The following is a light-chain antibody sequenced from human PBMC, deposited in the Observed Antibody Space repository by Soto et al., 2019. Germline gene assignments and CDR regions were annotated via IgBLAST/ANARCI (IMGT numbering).Light chain of an antibody. Sequence: DIQMTQSPSTLSASVGDRVTITCRASQSISSWLAWYQQKPGKAPKLLIYKASSLESGVPSRFSGSGSGTEFTLTISSLQPDDFETYYCQQYNSYSYTFGQGTKLEIQ. V-gene: IGKV1-5*03. CDR2: KAS. CDR1: QSISSW. CDR3: QQYNSYSYT. J-gene: IGKJ2*01.